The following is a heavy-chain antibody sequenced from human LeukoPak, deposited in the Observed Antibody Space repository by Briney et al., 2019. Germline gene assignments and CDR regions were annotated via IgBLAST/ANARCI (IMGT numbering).Heavy chain of an antibody. D-gene: IGHD3-3*01. V-gene: IGHV3-7*01. CDR1: GFTFYSYW. Sequence: GGSLRPSCAASGFTFYSYWMTWVRQAPGKGLEWVANIKHEGSEKYYVDSVKGGFTISRDNAKNSLYLQMNSLRAEDTAIYYCARLRFLASDYWGQGTLVTVSS. CDR3: ARLRFLASDY. J-gene: IGHJ4*02. CDR2: IKHEGSEK.